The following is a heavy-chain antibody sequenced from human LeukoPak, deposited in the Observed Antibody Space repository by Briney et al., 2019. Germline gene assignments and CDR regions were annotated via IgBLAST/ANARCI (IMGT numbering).Heavy chain of an antibody. D-gene: IGHD6-19*01. CDR3: ARREQWLVLVDY. CDR2: ISSSSSYI. Sequence: GGSLRLSCAASGFTFSSYSMSWVRQAPGKGLEWVSYISSSSSYIYYADSVKGRFTISRDKAKNSLYLQMNSLRAEDTAVYYCARREQWLVLVDYWGQGTLVTVSS. CDR1: GFTFSSYS. V-gene: IGHV3-21*01. J-gene: IGHJ4*02.